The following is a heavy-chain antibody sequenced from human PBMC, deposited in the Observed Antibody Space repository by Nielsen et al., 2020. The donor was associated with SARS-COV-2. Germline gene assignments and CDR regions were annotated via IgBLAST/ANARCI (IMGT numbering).Heavy chain of an antibody. Sequence: GGSLRLSCAASGFTFDDYGMSWVRQAPGKGLEWVSAITGSGGDTYYADSVKGRFTISRDNSRNTLYLQMNFLRAEDTAVYYCATPRPGLWGQGTLVTVSS. CDR1: GFTFDDYG. D-gene: IGHD6-6*01. V-gene: IGHV3-23*01. J-gene: IGHJ4*02. CDR2: ITGSGGDT. CDR3: ATPRPGL.